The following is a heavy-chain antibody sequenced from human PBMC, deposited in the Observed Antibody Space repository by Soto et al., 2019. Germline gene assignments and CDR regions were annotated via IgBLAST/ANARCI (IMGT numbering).Heavy chain of an antibody. CDR3: SRVGGNWNYDYFEN. D-gene: IGHD1-7*01. J-gene: IGHJ4*02. Sequence: QVQLVNSGAEVKKPGASVKVACKASGYTFTNHDINWVRQATGQGPKWMGWMNTNIGDTGYAQNFQDRVTMTRDTSTRTAYMELSSLRSEDTAVYYCSRVGGNWNYDYFENWGQGTLFTFSS. CDR2: MNTNIGDT. CDR1: GYTFTNHD. V-gene: IGHV1-8*01.